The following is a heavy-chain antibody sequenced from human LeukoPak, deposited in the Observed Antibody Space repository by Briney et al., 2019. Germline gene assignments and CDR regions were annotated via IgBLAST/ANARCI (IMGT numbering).Heavy chain of an antibody. Sequence: GESLKISCKGSGYSFTSYWIGWVRQMPGKGLEWMGIIYPGDSDTRYSPSFQGQVTISADKSISTPYLQWSSLKASDTAMYYCARLGGLTVTTNYFDYWGQGTLVTVSS. CDR2: IYPGDSDT. J-gene: IGHJ4*02. D-gene: IGHD4-17*01. CDR1: GYSFTSYW. CDR3: ARLGGLTVTTNYFDY. V-gene: IGHV5-51*01.